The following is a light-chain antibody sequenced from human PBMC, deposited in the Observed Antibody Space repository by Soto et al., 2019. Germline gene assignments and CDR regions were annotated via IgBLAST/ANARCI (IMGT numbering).Light chain of an antibody. J-gene: IGKJ1*01. Sequence: EVVMTQSPATLSVSPGERATLSCRASQNVNSDLAWYQQKPGQAPRLLIYGASTRATGIPARFSGSGSGTEFTLTISSLQSEDFAVCYCQQYNNWPPWTFGQGSKVEIK. CDR3: QQYNNWPPWT. V-gene: IGKV3D-15*01. CDR2: GAS. CDR1: QNVNSD.